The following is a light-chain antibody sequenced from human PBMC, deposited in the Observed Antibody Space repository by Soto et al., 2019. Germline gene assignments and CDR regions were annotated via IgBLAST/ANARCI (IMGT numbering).Light chain of an antibody. CDR3: QQYNDYSWT. CDR2: KAS. V-gene: IGKV1-5*03. J-gene: IGKJ1*01. CDR1: LSIGTS. Sequence: DAQMTQSPSTLSASVGDRVTITCRASLSIGTSLAWYQQKPGKAPQVLIYKASTLESGVPSRFSGSGSGTEFTLTISSLQPDDFATYYCQQYNDYSWTFGQGTKVDI.